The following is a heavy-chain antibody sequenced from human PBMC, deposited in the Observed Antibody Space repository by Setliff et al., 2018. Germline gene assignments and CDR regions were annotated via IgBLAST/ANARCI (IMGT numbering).Heavy chain of an antibody. J-gene: IGHJ6*02. CDR3: ATRTFAVIPHSGLGLDYFYGMDV. CDR2: IYKGGXX. D-gene: IGHD2-21*01. Sequence: PSETLSLTCAVSANTLSTSYYWGWVRQPPGKGLEWIGDIYKGGXXYYXXSXRSRVSMSXXTSKRQVSLNLNSVTAADTGVYYCATRTFAVIPHSGLGLDYFYGMDVWGRGTTGTVS. CDR1: ANTLSTSYY. V-gene: IGHV4-38-2*01.